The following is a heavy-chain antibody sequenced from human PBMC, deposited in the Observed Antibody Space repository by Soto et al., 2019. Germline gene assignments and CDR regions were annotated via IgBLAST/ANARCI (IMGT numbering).Heavy chain of an antibody. J-gene: IGHJ4*02. CDR2: ISAYNGNT. V-gene: IGHV1-18*01. CDR3: ARWLTIYQSGAFDY. D-gene: IGHD3-9*01. Sequence: QVQLVQSGAEVKKPGASVKVSCKASGYTFTSYGISWVRQAPGQGLEWMGWISAYNGNTNYAQKLQGRVTMTTDSGTSTAYMELRSRRSDDTAVYYCARWLTIYQSGAFDYWGQGTPVTVAS. CDR1: GYTFTSYG.